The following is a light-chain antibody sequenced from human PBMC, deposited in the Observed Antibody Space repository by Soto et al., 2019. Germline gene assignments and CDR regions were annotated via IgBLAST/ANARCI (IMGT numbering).Light chain of an antibody. Sequence: QSVLTQPPSASGSPGQSVTISCTGTSSDVGGYNYVSWYQQHPGKAPKLMIYKVSKRPSGVPDRFSGSKSGNTASLTVSGLQPEDEADYYCSSYAGSNKSVFGTGTKLTVL. CDR2: KVS. V-gene: IGLV2-8*01. J-gene: IGLJ1*01. CDR1: SSDVGGYNY. CDR3: SSYAGSNKSV.